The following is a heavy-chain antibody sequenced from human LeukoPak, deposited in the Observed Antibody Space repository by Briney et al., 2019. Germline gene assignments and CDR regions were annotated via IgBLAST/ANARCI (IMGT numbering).Heavy chain of an antibody. CDR1: GFTFSSYS. Sequence: GGSLRLSCAASGFTFSSYSMNWVRQAPGKGLEWVSFISSSSSYIYYADSVKGRFTISRDNAKNSLYLQMNSLRAEDTAVYYCARVKLGGNDYYFDYWGQGTLVTVSS. V-gene: IGHV3-21*01. CDR2: ISSSSSYI. CDR3: ARVKLGGNDYYFDY. D-gene: IGHD1-1*01. J-gene: IGHJ4*02.